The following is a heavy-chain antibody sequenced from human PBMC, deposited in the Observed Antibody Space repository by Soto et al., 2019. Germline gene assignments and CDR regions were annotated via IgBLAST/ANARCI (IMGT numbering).Heavy chain of an antibody. CDR1: AGSISSSNW. CDR3: SKTTHGSDYYYGMDV. J-gene: IGHJ6*02. CDR2: IYHTGIT. D-gene: IGHD1-1*01. V-gene: IGHV4-4*02. Sequence: PSETLSLTCVLSAGSISSSNWWSWVRQPPGKGLEWIGEIYHTGITNYNPSLESRVTMSVDKPKNQFSLQLRSVTAADTAVYYCSKTTHGSDYYYGMDVWGQGTTVTVSS.